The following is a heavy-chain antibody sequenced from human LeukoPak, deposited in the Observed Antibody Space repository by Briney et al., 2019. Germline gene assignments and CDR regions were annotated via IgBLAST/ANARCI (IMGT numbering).Heavy chain of an antibody. CDR1: GGTFSSYT. V-gene: IGHV1-69*02. J-gene: IGHJ6*02. D-gene: IGHD2-2*01. CDR2: IIPILNIT. Sequence: GASVKVSCKASGGTFSSYTISWVRQAPGQGLEWMGSIIPILNITDYAQNFQGRVTLTADKSTSTAYMELSTLRSEDTAVYYCAKDGVVVVATSVYYYYYGMDVWGQGTTVTVSS. CDR3: AKDGVVVVATSVYYYYYGMDV.